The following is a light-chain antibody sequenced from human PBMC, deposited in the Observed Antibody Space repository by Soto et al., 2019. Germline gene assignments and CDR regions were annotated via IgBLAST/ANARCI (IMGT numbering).Light chain of an antibody. J-gene: IGKJ2*01. CDR1: QSVSSTY. CDR2: GAS. V-gene: IGKV3-20*01. Sequence: EIVLTQSPGTLSLPLGETATLSCRASQSVSSTYLAWYQQKPGQAPRLLIYGASSRASGITDRFSGSGSGTDFTLTISRVEREDFAMYYCQQKVTFGQGTKLEIK. CDR3: QQKVT.